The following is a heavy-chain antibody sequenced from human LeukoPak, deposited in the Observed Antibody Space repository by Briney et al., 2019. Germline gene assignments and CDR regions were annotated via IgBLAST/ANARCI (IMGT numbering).Heavy chain of an antibody. CDR3: AKDITDYVWGSYRPLYYYGMDV. CDR2: ISGDGGST. D-gene: IGHD3-16*02. CDR1: GFTFDDYA. Sequence: GGSLRLSCAASGFTFDDYAMHWVRQAPGKGLEWVSLISGDGGSTYYADSVKGRFTISRDNSKNSLYLQMNSLRTEDTALYYCAKDITDYVWGSYRPLYYYGMDVWGQGTTVTVSS. J-gene: IGHJ6*02. V-gene: IGHV3-43*02.